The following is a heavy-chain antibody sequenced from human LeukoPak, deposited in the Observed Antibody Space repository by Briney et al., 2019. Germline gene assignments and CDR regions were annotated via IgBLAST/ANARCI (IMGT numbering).Heavy chain of an antibody. CDR1: GGSFSGYY. CDR3: ARGRLTYYYDSSGYLSY. J-gene: IGHJ4*02. CDR2: INHSGST. V-gene: IGHV4-34*01. D-gene: IGHD3-22*01. Sequence: SETLSLTCAVYGGSFSGYYWSWIRQPPGKGLEWIGEINHSGSTNYNPSLKSRVTISADTSKNQFSLKLSSVTAADTAVYYCARGRLTYYYDSSGYLSYWGQGTLVTVSS.